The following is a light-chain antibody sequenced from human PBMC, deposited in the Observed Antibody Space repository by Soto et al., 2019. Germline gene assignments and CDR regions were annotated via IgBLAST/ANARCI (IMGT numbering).Light chain of an antibody. CDR1: QSLLHSNGYNY. CDR2: LGS. CDR3: MQGLQILMYT. J-gene: IGKJ2*01. V-gene: IGKV2-28*01. Sequence: DIVMTQSPLSLPVTPGEPASISCRSSQSLLHSNGYNYLDWYLQKPGQSPQLLISLGSKRASVVTDRFSVIGSGTDFTLKISRVEAEDVGVYYCMQGLQILMYTFGQGTKLEIK.